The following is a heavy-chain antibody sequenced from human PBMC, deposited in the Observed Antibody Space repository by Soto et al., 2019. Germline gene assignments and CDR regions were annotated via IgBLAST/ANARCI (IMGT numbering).Heavy chain of an antibody. V-gene: IGHV3-48*02. CDR3: AKVRADYYDSSGPND. CDR2: ISSSSSTV. D-gene: IGHD3-22*01. Sequence: GGSLRLSCAASEFTFSSYTMNWVRQAPGKGLEWVSYISSSSSTVYYADSVKGRFTISRDSAKNSLYLQMNSLRDEDTAVYYCAKVRADYYDSSGPNDWGQGTLVTVSS. J-gene: IGHJ4*02. CDR1: EFTFSSYT.